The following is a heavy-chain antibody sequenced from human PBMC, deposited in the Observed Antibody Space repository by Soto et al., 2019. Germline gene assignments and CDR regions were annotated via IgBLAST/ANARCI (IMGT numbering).Heavy chain of an antibody. V-gene: IGHV1-18*01. Sequence: ASVKVSCKASGYTFTSYGISWVRQAPGQGLEWMGWISAYNGNTNYAQKLRGRVTMTTDTSTSTAYMELRSLRSDDTAVYYCARVVVLYDFWSGYFPDVWGQGTTVTVSS. D-gene: IGHD3-3*01. CDR3: ARVVVLYDFWSGYFPDV. CDR1: GYTFTSYG. CDR2: ISAYNGNT. J-gene: IGHJ6*02.